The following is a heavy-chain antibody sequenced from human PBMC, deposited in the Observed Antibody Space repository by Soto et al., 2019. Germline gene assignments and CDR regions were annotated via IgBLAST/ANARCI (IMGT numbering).Heavy chain of an antibody. V-gene: IGHV4-4*02. D-gene: IGHD6-19*01. Sequence: QVLLQESGPGLVQPSGTLSLSCAVSGVSISSNYYWGGVRQSPGKGLEWLGDISHIGSVNYSPSLMSRVTISMDRSENQFSLKLNSVTAADTAVYYCVRSFGWYAIDYWGQGTLVIVSS. J-gene: IGHJ4*02. CDR1: GVSISSNYY. CDR2: ISHIGSV. CDR3: VRSFGWYAIDY.